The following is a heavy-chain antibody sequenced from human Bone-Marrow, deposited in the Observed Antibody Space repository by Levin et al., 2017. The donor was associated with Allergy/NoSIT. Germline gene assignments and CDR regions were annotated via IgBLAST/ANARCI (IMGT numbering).Heavy chain of an antibody. V-gene: IGHV3-53*01. CDR1: GFSVNSYY. J-gene: IGHJ6*02. Sequence: GESLKISCEASGFSVNSYYMNWVRQAPGRGLEWVSLIRNTGGTDYADSVKGRFTISRDNSKNTVYLQMDTLRVEDTAVYYCAREHYYQMDVWGQGTTVTVSS. CDR2: IRNTGGT. CDR3: AREHYYQMDV.